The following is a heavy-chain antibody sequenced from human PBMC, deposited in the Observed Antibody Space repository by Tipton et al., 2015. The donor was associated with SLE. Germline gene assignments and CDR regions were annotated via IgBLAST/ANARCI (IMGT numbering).Heavy chain of an antibody. V-gene: IGHV4-31*03. J-gene: IGHJ4*02. CDR2: IYYSGST. CDR3: ARGGHTAMVTFDY. Sequence: TLSLTCTVSGVSVSSGGYYWSCIRQHPGKGLEWIGYIYYSGSTYYNPSLKSRVTISVDTSKNQFSLKLSSVTAADTAVYYCARGGHTAMVTFDYWGQGTLVTVSS. CDR1: GVSVSSGGYY. D-gene: IGHD5-18*01.